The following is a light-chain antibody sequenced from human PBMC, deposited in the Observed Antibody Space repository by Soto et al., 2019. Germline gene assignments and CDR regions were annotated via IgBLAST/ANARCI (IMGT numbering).Light chain of an antibody. J-gene: IGKJ1*01. V-gene: IGKV1-39*01. CDR1: QSIVTY. CDR2: AAS. CDR3: QQSYSTPPWT. Sequence: DIQRTQCPSSVSASVGDRLTMTCRASQSIVTYLNWYLQKPGKAPKLLIYAASNLQSGVPSRFSSSGSGTDFTLTISSLQPEDFATYFCQQSYSTPPWTFGQGTKVDI.